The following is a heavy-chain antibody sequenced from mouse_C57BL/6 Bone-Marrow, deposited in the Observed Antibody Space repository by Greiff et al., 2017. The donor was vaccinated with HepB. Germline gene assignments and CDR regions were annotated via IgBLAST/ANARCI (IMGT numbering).Heavy chain of an antibody. CDR2: ISDGGSYT. D-gene: IGHD1-1*01. V-gene: IGHV5-4*01. CDR3: ARDGSSSWFAY. Sequence: DVMLVESGGGLVKPGGSLKLSCAASGFTFSSYAMSWVRQTPEKRLEWVATISDGGSYTYYPDNVKGRSTISRDNAKNNLYLQMSHLKSEDTAMYYCARDGSSSWFAYWGQGTLVTVSA. CDR1: GFTFSSYA. J-gene: IGHJ3*01.